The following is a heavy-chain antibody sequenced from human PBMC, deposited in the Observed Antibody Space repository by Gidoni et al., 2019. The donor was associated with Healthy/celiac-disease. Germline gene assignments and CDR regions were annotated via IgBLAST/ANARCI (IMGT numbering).Heavy chain of an antibody. CDR2: ISADNGNT. J-gene: IGHJ4*02. CDR3: ARDRDYVWGSYRTSVY. V-gene: IGHV1-18*01. Sequence: QVQLVQSGAEVKKPAASVKVSCKASGYTFPSYGISWVRQAPGQGLEWMGWISADNGNTNYAQKLQGRVTMTTDTSTSTAYMELRSLRSDDTAVYYCARDRDYVWGSYRTSVYWGQGTLVTVSS. D-gene: IGHD3-16*02. CDR1: GYTFPSYG.